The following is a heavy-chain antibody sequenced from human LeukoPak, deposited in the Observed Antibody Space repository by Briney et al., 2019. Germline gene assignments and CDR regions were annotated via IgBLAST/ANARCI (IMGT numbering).Heavy chain of an antibody. D-gene: IGHD1-26*01. CDR1: GFTFSNAW. CDR3: TSEWELLPYYFDY. V-gene: IGHV3-15*01. Sequence: GGSLRLSCAASGFTFSNAWMSWVRQAPGKGLEWVGRIKSKTDGGTTDYAAPVKGRFTISRDDSKNTLYLQMNSLKTEDTAVYYCTSEWELLPYYFDYGGQGTLVTVSS. CDR2: IKSKTDGGTT. J-gene: IGHJ4*02.